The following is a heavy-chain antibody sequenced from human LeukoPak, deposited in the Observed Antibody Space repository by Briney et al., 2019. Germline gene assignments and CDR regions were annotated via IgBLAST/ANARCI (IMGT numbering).Heavy chain of an antibody. V-gene: IGHV3-23*01. CDR1: GFTSSSYV. J-gene: IGHJ4*02. CDR2: ISGSGGST. D-gene: IGHD6-13*01. CDR3: AKVDIRYSSSGDDY. Sequence: GGSLRLSCAASGFTSSSYVMSWVRQAPGKGLEWVSAISGSGGSTYYADSVKGRFTISRDNSKNTLYLQMNSLRAEDTAVYYCAKVDIRYSSSGDDYWGKGTLVTVSS.